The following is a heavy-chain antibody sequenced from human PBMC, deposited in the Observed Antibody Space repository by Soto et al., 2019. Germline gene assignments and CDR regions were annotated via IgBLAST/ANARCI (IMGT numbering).Heavy chain of an antibody. CDR2: ISYDGDNK. D-gene: IGHD4-17*01. V-gene: IGHV3-30*18. CDR1: GFIFSTYG. Sequence: QVQLVESGGGVVQPGRSLRLSRAASGFIFSTYGMHWVRQAPGKGLEWLSVISYDGDNKYYADSVKGRFTISRDNSKNTLWLQMDSLRTEDTAVYYCAKDLLLTTITTVGDWGQGTLVTVSS. J-gene: IGHJ4*02. CDR3: AKDLLLTTITTVGD.